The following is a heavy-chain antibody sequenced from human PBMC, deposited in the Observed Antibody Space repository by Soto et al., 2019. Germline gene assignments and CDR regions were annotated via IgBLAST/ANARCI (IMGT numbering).Heavy chain of an antibody. CDR3: AREYCSGGSCSFDY. D-gene: IGHD2-15*01. J-gene: IGHJ4*02. V-gene: IGHV1-18*01. Sequence: ASVKVSCKASGYTFTSYGISWVRQAPGQGLEWMGWISAYNGNTNYAQKLQGRVTMTTDTSTSTAYMELRSLRSYDTAVYYCAREYCSGGSCSFDYWGQGTLVTVSS. CDR1: GYTFTSYG. CDR2: ISAYNGNT.